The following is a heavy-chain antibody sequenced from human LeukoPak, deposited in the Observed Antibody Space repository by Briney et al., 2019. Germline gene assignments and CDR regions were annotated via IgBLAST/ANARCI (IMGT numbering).Heavy chain of an antibody. V-gene: IGHV3-23*01. CDR3: AKSNDYGDYGGGDY. CDR2: VSGSGGST. D-gene: IGHD4-17*01. Sequence: AVSGSGGSTYYADSVKGRFTISRDNSKNTLYLQMNSLRAEDTAVYYCAKSNDYGDYGGGDYWGQGTLVTVSS. J-gene: IGHJ4*02.